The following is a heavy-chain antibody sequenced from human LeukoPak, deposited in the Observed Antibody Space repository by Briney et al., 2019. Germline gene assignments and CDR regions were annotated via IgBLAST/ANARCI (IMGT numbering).Heavy chain of an antibody. CDR2: IFTSGST. Sequence: SETLSLTCTVSGGSISNYYWSWVRQPAGKGLEWIGRIFTSGSTNYNPSLKSRVTMSVDTSMNQLSLKLSSVTAADTAVYYCGRDRDSGSSSNRFYFDYWGQGTLVTVSS. D-gene: IGHD1-26*01. CDR3: GRDRDSGSSSNRFYFDY. J-gene: IGHJ4*02. CDR1: GGSISNYY. V-gene: IGHV4-4*07.